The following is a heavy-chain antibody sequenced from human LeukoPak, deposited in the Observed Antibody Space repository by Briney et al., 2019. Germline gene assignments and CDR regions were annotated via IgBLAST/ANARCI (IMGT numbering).Heavy chain of an antibody. CDR2: INPNSGNT. J-gene: IGHJ4*02. CDR3: ARGRGSGSSDY. CDR1: GYTFTNYD. Sequence: ASVKVSCKASGYTFTNYDINWVRQATGQGLGRVGKINPNSGNTGYARKFQSTVTMTRTASINTAYMELSSLRSEDTAGYYCARGRGSGSSDYWGQGTLVTVSS. D-gene: IGHD3-10*01. V-gene: IGHV1-8*01.